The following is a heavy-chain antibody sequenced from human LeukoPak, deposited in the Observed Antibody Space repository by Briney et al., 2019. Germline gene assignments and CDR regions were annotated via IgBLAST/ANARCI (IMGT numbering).Heavy chain of an antibody. CDR3: ARRRSLRYCSSTSCYNWFDP. J-gene: IGHJ5*02. CDR1: GYTFTSYD. V-gene: IGHV1-8*01. CDR2: INPNRGNT. D-gene: IGHD2-2*01. Sequence: ASVKVSCKASGYTFTSYDINWVRQATGQGLNGMGWINPNRGNTGYAQKFQGRVTMTRNTSISTAYMELSSLRSEDTAVYYCARRRSLRYCSSTSCYNWFDPWGQGTLVTVSS.